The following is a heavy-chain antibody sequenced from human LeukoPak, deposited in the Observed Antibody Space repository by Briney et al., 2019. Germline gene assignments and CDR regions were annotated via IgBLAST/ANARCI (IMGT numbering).Heavy chain of an antibody. D-gene: IGHD3-9*01. Sequence: GGSLRLSCAASVFTFSSYSMNWVRQAPGKGLEWVSSISSSSRYLYYADSVKGRFTISRDNVKNSLYLQMNSLRAEDTAVYYCARDHWDILTGYYIDYWGQGTLVTVSS. J-gene: IGHJ4*02. CDR2: ISSSSRYL. CDR3: ARDHWDILTGYYIDY. CDR1: VFTFSSYS. V-gene: IGHV3-21*01.